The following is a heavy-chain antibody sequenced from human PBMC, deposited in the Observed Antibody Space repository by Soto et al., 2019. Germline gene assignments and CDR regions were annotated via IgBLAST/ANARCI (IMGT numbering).Heavy chain of an antibody. Sequence: EVQLLESGGGLVQPGGSLRLSCAASGFTFSSYAMSWVRQAPGKGLEWVSAISGSGGCTYYADSVKGRFTISRDNSKNTLYLQMNSLRAEDTAVYYCATSLPNTVHVDYWGQGTLVTVSS. J-gene: IGHJ4*02. D-gene: IGHD1-1*01. CDR3: ATSLPNTVHVDY. CDR1: GFTFSSYA. CDR2: ISGSGGCT. V-gene: IGHV3-23*01.